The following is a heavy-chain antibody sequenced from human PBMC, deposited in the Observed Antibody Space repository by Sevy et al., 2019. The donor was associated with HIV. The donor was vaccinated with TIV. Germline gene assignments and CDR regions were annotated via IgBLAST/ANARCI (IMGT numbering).Heavy chain of an antibody. CDR1: GFTFRTYA. V-gene: IGHV3-30-3*01. CDR2: ISSNGDNA. CDR3: ARGPEWELTSFLSH. D-gene: IGHD1-26*01. Sequence: GGSLRLSCAASGFTFRTYAFHWVRQAPGRGLEWVGLISSNGDNAFYANSVRGRFTISRDNSMSTLYLEMNNLTPDDPAGYYWARGPEWELTSFLSHWGQGTLVTVSS. J-gene: IGHJ4*02.